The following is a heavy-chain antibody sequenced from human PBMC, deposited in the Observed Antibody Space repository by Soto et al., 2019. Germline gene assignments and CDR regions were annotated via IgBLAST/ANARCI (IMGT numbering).Heavy chain of an antibody. V-gene: IGHV1-69*13. CDR1: VCPLSSYG. Sequence: SANVSCKASVCPLSSYGINLVRQAPGQGLEWRGGIIPIFGTANNAQKFQGRVTITADESATTVYMELSSLRSEDTAVYYCERAPNILTVKYYFDDWGQGTLVTGSS. J-gene: IGHJ4*02. D-gene: IGHD3-9*01. CDR2: IIPIFGTA. CDR3: ERAPNILTVKYYFDD.